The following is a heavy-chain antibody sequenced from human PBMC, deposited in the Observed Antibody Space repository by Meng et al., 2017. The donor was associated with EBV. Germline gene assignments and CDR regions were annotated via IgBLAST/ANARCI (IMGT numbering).Heavy chain of an antibody. J-gene: IGHJ4*02. D-gene: IGHD2-8*01. V-gene: IGHV3-21*01. CDR2: ISSNSIDI. Sequence: EVPLEESGGGLVKPGESLRLSCAASGFTLRSYSMNWVRLAPGKGLEWVSSISSNSIDIYYADLVKGRFTISRDNAKNSLFLQMNSLRAEDTAVYYCARDRTSNRFDYWGQGTLVTVSS. CDR1: GFTLRSYS. CDR3: ARDRTSNRFDY.